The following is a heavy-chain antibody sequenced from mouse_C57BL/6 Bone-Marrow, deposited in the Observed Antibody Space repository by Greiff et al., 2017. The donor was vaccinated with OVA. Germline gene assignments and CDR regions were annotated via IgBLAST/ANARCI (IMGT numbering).Heavy chain of an antibody. J-gene: IGHJ2*01. CDR2: ISYSGST. V-gene: IGHV3-8*01. D-gene: IGHD1-1*01. CDR1: GYSITSDY. CDR3: ARYRSFITHYFDY. Sequence: ESGPGLSNPSQTLSLTCSVTGYSITSDYWNWIRKFPGNKLEYMGYISYSGSTYYNPSLKSRISITRDTSKNQYYLQLNSVTTEDTATYYCARYRSFITHYFDYWGQGTTLTVSS.